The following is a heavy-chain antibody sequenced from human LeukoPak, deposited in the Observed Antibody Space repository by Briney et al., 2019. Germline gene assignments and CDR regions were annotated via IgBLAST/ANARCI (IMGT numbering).Heavy chain of an antibody. CDR2: ISGSGGST. CDR1: GFTFSSYA. CDR3: AKDQYSSGWYYFDY. D-gene: IGHD6-19*01. V-gene: IGHV3-23*01. Sequence: GGSPRLSCAASGFTFSSYAMSWVRQAPGKGLEWVPAISGSGGSTYYADSVKGRLTISRDNSKNTLYLQMNSLRAEDTAVYYCAKDQYSSGWYYFDYWGQGTLVTVSS. J-gene: IGHJ4*02.